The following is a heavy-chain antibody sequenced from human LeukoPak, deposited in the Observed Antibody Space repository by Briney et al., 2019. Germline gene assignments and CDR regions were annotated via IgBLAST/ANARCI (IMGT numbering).Heavy chain of an antibody. Sequence: PGGSLRLSCAASGFTFSNYAMSWVRQAPGKGLEWVSCIGGSGGNTFYADSVKGRFTISRDNSKNTLYLQMNSLRAEDTAVYYCAKEDSGYSYGTEGYWGQGTLVTVSS. V-gene: IGHV3-23*01. CDR1: GFTFSNYA. CDR2: IGGSGGNT. J-gene: IGHJ4*02. D-gene: IGHD5-18*01. CDR3: AKEDSGYSYGTEGY.